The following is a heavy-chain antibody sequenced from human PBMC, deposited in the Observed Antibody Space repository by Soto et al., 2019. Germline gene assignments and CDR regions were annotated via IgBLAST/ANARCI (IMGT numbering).Heavy chain of an antibody. CDR3: ARQSRTMIVVVKFDY. Sequence: SETLSLTCAVYGGSFSGYYWSWIRQPPGKGLEWIGEINHSGSTNYNPSLKSRVTISVDTSKNQFSLKLSSVTAADTAVYYCARQSRTMIVVVKFDYWGQGTLVTVSS. J-gene: IGHJ4*02. CDR2: INHSGST. CDR1: GGSFSGYY. V-gene: IGHV4-34*01. D-gene: IGHD3-22*01.